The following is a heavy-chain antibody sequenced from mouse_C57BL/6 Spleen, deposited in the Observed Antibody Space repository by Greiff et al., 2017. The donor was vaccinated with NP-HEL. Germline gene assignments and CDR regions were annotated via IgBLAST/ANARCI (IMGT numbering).Heavy chain of an antibody. CDR3: ARFGGNGYYAMDY. J-gene: IGHJ4*01. Sequence: QVQLQQSGPELVKPGASVKISCKASGYAFSSSWMNWVKQRPGKGLEWIGRIYPGDGDTNYNGKFKGKATLTADKSSSTAYMQLSSLTSEYSAVYCCARFGGNGYYAMDYWGQGTSVTVSS. D-gene: IGHD2-1*01. CDR1: GYAFSSSW. CDR2: IYPGDGDT. V-gene: IGHV1-82*01.